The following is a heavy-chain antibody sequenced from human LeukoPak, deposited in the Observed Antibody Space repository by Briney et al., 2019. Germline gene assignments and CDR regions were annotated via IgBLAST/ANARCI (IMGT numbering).Heavy chain of an antibody. J-gene: IGHJ4*02. D-gene: IGHD3-3*01. V-gene: IGHV1-2*02. CDR2: INPNSGGT. CDR1: GYTFTGYY. CDR3: ARDSSHFGVVMSGY. Sequence: GASVKVSCKASGYTFTGYYMHWVLQAPGQGLEWMGWINPNSGGTNYAQKFQGRVTMTRDTSISTAYMELSRLRSDDTAVYYCARDSSHFGVVMSGYWGQGTLVTVSS.